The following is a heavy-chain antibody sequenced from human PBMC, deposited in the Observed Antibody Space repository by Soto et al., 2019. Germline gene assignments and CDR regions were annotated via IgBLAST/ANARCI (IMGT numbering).Heavy chain of an antibody. CDR2: IYYSGST. J-gene: IGHJ5*02. CDR1: GGSISSSSYY. CDR3: ARHRIAVAGTINNWFDP. Sequence: QLRLQESGPGLVKPSETLSLTCTVSGGSISSSSYYWGWIRQPPGKGLEWIGSIYYSGSTYYNPSLKSRVTISVDTSKNQFSLKLSSVTAADTAVYYCARHRIAVAGTINNWFDPWGQGTLVTVSS. V-gene: IGHV4-39*01. D-gene: IGHD6-19*01.